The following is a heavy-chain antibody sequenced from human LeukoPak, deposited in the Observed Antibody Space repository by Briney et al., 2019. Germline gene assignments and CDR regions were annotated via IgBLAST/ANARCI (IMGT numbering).Heavy chain of an antibody. CDR2: IIPTFGTA. D-gene: IGHD3-22*01. V-gene: IGHV1-69*01. Sequence: SVKVSCKASGGTFSSYAISWVRQAPGQGLEWMGGIIPTFGTANYAQKFQGRVTITADESTSTAYMELSSLRSEDTAVYYCARGFAMIVVGRSYAFDIWGQGTMVTVSS. CDR1: GGTFSSYA. CDR3: ARGFAMIVVGRSYAFDI. J-gene: IGHJ3*02.